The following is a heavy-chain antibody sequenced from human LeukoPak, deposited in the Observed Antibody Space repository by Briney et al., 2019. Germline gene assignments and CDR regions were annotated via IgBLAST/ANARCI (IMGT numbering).Heavy chain of an antibody. CDR2: IYYSGST. Sequence: SETLSLTCTVSGGSIGRSSYYWGWIRQPPGKGLEWIGSIYYSGSTNYNSSLKSRVSISVDTSKDQFPLKLSSVTAADTAIYYCARVAAKTVDYWGQGTLVTVSS. J-gene: IGHJ4*02. CDR1: GGSIGRSSYY. V-gene: IGHV4-39*06. D-gene: IGHD2-15*01. CDR3: ARVAAKTVDY.